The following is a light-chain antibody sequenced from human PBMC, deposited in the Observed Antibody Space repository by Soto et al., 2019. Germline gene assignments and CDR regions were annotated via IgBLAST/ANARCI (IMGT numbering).Light chain of an antibody. CDR2: AAS. CDR1: QSIINY. J-gene: IGKJ1*01. Sequence: DIQMTQSPSSLSASVGDRVTITCRASQSIINYLNWYQQKPGKAPRLLIYAASSLQSGVPSTFSGSGSGTDFTLTISRLEPEDFAVYYCQQYGSWWTFGQGTKVEIK. V-gene: IGKV1-39*01. CDR3: QQYGSWWT.